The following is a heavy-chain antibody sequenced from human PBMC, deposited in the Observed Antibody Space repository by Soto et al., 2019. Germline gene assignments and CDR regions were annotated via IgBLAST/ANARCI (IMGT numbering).Heavy chain of an antibody. CDR3: ARDPHIVVIRAAISEIDYSGIDV. D-gene: IGHD2-2*02. Sequence: QVQLVQSGAEVKKPGASVKVSCKASGYTFTSYGISWVRQAPGQGLEWMGWISAYNGNTNYAQKLQGRVTMTTDTTTSKAYMVLMSLKSDDTAVYYCARDPHIVVIRAAISEIDYSGIDVWGQGTTVTVSS. CDR2: ISAYNGNT. CDR1: GYTFTSYG. J-gene: IGHJ6*02. V-gene: IGHV1-18*01.